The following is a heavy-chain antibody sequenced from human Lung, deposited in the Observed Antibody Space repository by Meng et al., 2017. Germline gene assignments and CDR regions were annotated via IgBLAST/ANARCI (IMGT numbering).Heavy chain of an antibody. Sequence: GESLKISCAASGFYFSNAWMSWVRQAPGKGLEWVGRIKSNTDGGTAEYAAPVTGRFTISRDDSKSTLYLQMSGLRIDDTGVYYCTWDDKAVPDYWGQGTLVTVSS. V-gene: IGHV3-15*01. CDR1: GFYFSNAW. J-gene: IGHJ4*02. CDR3: TWDDKAVPDY. D-gene: IGHD3-9*01. CDR2: IKSNTDGGTA.